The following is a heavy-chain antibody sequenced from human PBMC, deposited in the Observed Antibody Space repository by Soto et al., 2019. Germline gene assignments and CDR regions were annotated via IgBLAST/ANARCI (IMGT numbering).Heavy chain of an antibody. V-gene: IGHV1-69*02. D-gene: IGHD1-26*01. Sequence: QVQLVQSGAEVKKPGSSVKVSCKASGGTFSSYTISWVRQAPGQGLEWMGRIIPILGIANYAQKFQGRVTITAEKSTSTAYMELSRLRSEDTAVYYCARGPVVGVAYWGQGTLVTVSS. CDR1: GGTFSSYT. J-gene: IGHJ4*02. CDR3: ARGPVVGVAY. CDR2: IIPILGIA.